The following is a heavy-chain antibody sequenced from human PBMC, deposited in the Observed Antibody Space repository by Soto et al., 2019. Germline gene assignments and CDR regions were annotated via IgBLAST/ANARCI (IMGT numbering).Heavy chain of an antibody. D-gene: IGHD3-22*01. CDR1: GYNFTSHY. CDR3: ARVGYSSTGTTFHYHALDV. Sequence: ASVKVSCKASGYNFTSHYMHWVRQAPGQGLESMGIIYPRGGTAIYAQKFQGRVTMTRDTSTHTFYMELSSLRSEDTAMYYCARVGYSSTGTTFHYHALDVWGQGTTVTVSS. CDR2: IYPRGGTA. J-gene: IGHJ6*02. V-gene: IGHV1-46*01.